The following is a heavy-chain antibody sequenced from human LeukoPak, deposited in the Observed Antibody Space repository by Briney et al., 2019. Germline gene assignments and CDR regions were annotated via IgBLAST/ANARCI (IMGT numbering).Heavy chain of an antibody. CDR1: GFTFSSYA. J-gene: IGHJ3*02. D-gene: IGHD3-22*01. CDR2: ISGSGGST. CDR3: ARVLGDSGVYRNAFDI. V-gene: IGHV3-23*01. Sequence: PGGSLRLSCAASGFTFSSYAMSWVRQAPGKGLEWVSAISGSGGSTYYADSVKGRFTISRDNAKNSLYLQMNSLRAEDTAVYYCARVLGDSGVYRNAFDIWGQGTLVTVSS.